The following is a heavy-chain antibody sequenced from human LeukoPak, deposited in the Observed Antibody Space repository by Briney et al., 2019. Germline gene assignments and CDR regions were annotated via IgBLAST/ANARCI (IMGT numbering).Heavy chain of an antibody. J-gene: IGHJ4*02. CDR2: ITYGGTT. CDR3: AREGAGNSPLDS. Sequence: SETLSLTCFVSGGSIRSSDYGWSWIRQPPGKEVEWIATITYGGTTYYNPSLQSRVTISVDTSKNQFSLKLTSVTAADTGIYYCAREGAGNSPLDSWGQGTLVTVSS. V-gene: IGHV4-39*02. CDR1: GGSIRSSDYG. D-gene: IGHD4-23*01.